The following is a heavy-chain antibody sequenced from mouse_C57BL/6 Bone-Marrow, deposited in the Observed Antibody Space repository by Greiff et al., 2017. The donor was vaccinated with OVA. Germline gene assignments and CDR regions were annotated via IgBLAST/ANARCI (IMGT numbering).Heavy chain of an antibody. V-gene: IGHV1-81*01. CDR2: IYPRSGNT. CDR3: ARGSIATVVDSFDY. Sequence: VKLQESGAELARPGASVKLSCKASGYTFTSYGISWVKQRTGQGLEWIGEIYPRSGNTYYNEKFKGKATLTADKSSSTAYLELRSLTSEDSAVYFCARGSIATVVDSFDYWGQGTTLTVSS. CDR1: GYTFTSYG. J-gene: IGHJ2*01. D-gene: IGHD1-1*01.